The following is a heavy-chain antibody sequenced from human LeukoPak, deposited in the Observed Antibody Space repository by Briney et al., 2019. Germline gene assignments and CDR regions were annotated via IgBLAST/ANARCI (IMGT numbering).Heavy chain of an antibody. CDR2: IGTDGSST. J-gene: IGHJ4*02. CDR3: ARDRYCSSASCYGGDY. D-gene: IGHD2-2*01. V-gene: IGHV3-74*01. CDR1: GXTFSSYW. Sequence: GGSLGLSCVASGXTFSSYWMHWVRQAPGKGLVWVSRIGTDGSSTSYADSVKGRFTISRDNAKNTLYLQMNSLRAEDTAVYYCARDRYCSSASCYGGDYWGQGTLVTVSS.